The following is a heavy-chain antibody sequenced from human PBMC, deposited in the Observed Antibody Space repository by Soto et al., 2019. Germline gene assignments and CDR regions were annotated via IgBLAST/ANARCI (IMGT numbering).Heavy chain of an antibody. CDR3: ARGARYCSSTSCYMGSSSP. CDR2: IYTSGST. CDR1: GGSISSYD. Sequence: SETLSLTCTVSGGSISSYDWSWIRLPAGKGLEWIGLIYTSGSTNYNPSLKSPGTMSVDTSKNQFSLRLSSVTAADTAVYYCARGARYCSSTSCYMGSSSPWGQGNLVTVS. V-gene: IGHV4-4*07. J-gene: IGHJ5*02. D-gene: IGHD2-2*02.